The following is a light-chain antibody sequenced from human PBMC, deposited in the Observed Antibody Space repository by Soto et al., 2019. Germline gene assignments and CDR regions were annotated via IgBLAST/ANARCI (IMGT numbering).Light chain of an antibody. Sequence: ETVLTQSPGTLSLSPGERATLSCRASQSVSSSYLAWYQQKPGQAPRLLIYATSSRATGIPDRFSGSGSGTDFTLTISRLEPEDFVVYYCQQYGTSPQTFGQGTNLEIK. J-gene: IGKJ2*01. CDR2: ATS. CDR3: QQYGTSPQT. CDR1: QSVSSSY. V-gene: IGKV3-20*01.